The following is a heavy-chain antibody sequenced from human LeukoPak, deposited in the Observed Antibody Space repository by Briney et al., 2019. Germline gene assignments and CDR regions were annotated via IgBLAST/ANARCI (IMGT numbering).Heavy chain of an antibody. CDR2: IWPDGSKK. Sequence: GGSLRLSCAASGFTFRTYAMHWVRQAPGKGLEWVAFIWPDGSKKFYADSVKGRFTISRDNSNHTLCLQMNSLRPEDTALYFCAKISSSAEPNFDYWGQGILLTVSS. CDR1: GFTFRTYA. J-gene: IGHJ4*02. D-gene: IGHD1-14*01. V-gene: IGHV3-30*02. CDR3: AKISSSAEPNFDY.